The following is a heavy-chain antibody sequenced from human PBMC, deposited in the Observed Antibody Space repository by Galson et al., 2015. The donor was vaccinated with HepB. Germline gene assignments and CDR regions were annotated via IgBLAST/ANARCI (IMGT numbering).Heavy chain of an antibody. D-gene: IGHD6-19*01. CDR1: GFTFSYYA. CDR3: AKVFPEKVDGWYRQALYYVDA. V-gene: IGHV3-23*01. CDR2: ITPSGDNT. Sequence: SLRLSCAASGFTFSYYAMSWVRQAPGKGLEWISAITPSGDNTYSADSMKGRFTISRDNSRNTLFLQMNSLRADDTAIYFCAKVFPEKVDGWYRQALYYVDAWGQGTRVTVAS. J-gene: IGHJ4*02.